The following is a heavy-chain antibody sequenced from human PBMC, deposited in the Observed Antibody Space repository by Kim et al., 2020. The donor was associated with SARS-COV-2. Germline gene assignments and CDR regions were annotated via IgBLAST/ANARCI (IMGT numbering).Heavy chain of an antibody. D-gene: IGHD5-12*01. CDR3: ARLGIVATGGDY. J-gene: IGHJ4*02. Sequence: NSNPSLKGRVTISVDTSKNQFSLKLSSVTAADTAVYYCARLGIVATGGDYWGQGTLVTVSS. V-gene: IGHV4-59*08.